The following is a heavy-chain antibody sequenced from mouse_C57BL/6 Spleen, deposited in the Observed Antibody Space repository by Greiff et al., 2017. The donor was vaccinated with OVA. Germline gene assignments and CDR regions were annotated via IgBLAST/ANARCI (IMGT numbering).Heavy chain of an antibody. Sequence: EVQVVESGGGLVKPGGSLKLSCAASGFTFSSYAMSWVRQTPEKRLEWVATISDGGSYTYYPDNVKGRFTISRDNAKNNLYLQMSHLKSEDTAMYYCAREGANWDVPFAYWGQGTLVTVSA. D-gene: IGHD4-1*01. V-gene: IGHV5-4*01. CDR3: AREGANWDVPFAY. J-gene: IGHJ3*01. CDR1: GFTFSSYA. CDR2: ISDGGSYT.